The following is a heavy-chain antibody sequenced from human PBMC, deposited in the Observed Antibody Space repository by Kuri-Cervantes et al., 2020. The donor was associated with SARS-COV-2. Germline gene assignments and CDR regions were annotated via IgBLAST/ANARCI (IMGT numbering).Heavy chain of an antibody. V-gene: IGHV1-69*13. J-gene: IGHJ4*02. CDR1: GYTFTSYA. Sequence: SVKVSFKASGYTFTSYAISWVRQAPGQGLDWMGGIILIFGTANHAQKFQGRVTITADESTSQAYMEMSSLRSEDTAVYYCAGYCSSTSCYGRYFDYWGQGTLVTVSS. D-gene: IGHD2-2*01. CDR2: IILIFGTA. CDR3: AGYCSSTSCYGRYFDY.